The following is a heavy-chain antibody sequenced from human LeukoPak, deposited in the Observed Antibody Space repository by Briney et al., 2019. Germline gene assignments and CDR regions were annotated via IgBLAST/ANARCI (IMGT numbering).Heavy chain of an antibody. CDR2: IRYDGSNK. CDR1: GFTFSSYG. D-gene: IGHD3-10*01. Sequence: GGSLRLSCATSGFTFSSYGMHWVRQAPGKGLEWVAFIRYDGSNKYYADSVKGRFTISRDNSKNTLYLQMNSLRAEDTAVYYCAKDRGSGRYYMDVWGKGTTVTISS. V-gene: IGHV3-30*02. J-gene: IGHJ6*03. CDR3: AKDRGSGRYYMDV.